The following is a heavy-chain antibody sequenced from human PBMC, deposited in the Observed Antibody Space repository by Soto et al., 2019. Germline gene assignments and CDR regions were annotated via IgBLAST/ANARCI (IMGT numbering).Heavy chain of an antibody. CDR1: GGTISSGDDY. Sequence: QVQLQESGPGLVKPSQTLSLTCSVSGGTISSGDDYWSWIRQPPGKGLEWIGYIHSSGSTFYNPSLKSRVTISMDTSKNQFSLKLSSVTAADTAVYSCARGTYFDSAWGTYRVGSSGCFDYWGQGTLFSVSS. D-gene: IGHD3-16*02. CDR3: ARGTYFDSAWGTYRVGSSGCFDY. CDR2: IHSSGST. V-gene: IGHV4-30-4*01. J-gene: IGHJ4*02.